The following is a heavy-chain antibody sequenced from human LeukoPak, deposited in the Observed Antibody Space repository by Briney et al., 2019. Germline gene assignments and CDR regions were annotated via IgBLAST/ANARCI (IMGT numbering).Heavy chain of an antibody. CDR1: GGSISSSSYY. CDR2: IYYSGST. D-gene: IGHD6-19*01. J-gene: IGHJ5*02. Sequence: SETLSLTCTVSGGSISSSSYYWGWIRQPPGKGLEWIGSIYYSGSTYYNPSLKSRVTISVDTSKNQFSLKLSSVTAADTAVYHCATQQWPIKNWFDPWGQGTLVTVSS. CDR3: ATQQWPIKNWFDP. V-gene: IGHV4-39*01.